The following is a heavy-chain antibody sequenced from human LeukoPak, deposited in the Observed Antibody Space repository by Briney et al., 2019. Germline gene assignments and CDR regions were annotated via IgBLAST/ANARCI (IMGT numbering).Heavy chain of an antibody. D-gene: IGHD6-6*01. V-gene: IGHV4-59*01. CDR2: IYYSGST. CDR1: GGSISSYY. J-gene: IGHJ6*03. Sequence: SETLSLTCTVSGGSISSYYWSWIRQPPGKGLEWIGYIYYSGSTNYNPSLKSRVTISVDTSKNQFSLKLSSVTAADTAVYYCTRLLESSSSIHYYYYYYMDVWGKGTTVTVSS. CDR3: TRLLESSSSIHYYYYYYMDV.